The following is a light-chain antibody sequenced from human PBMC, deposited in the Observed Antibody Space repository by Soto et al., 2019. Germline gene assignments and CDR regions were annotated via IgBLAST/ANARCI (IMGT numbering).Light chain of an antibody. CDR3: QTWGTGTVV. CDR1: SGHISYA. J-gene: IGLJ2*01. CDR2: LNSDGSH. Sequence: QPVLTQSPSASASLGASVKLTCTLSSGHISYAIAWHQQQPEKGPRYLMKLNSDGSHSKGDGIPDRFSGSSSGAERYLTISRLQSEDDADYYCQTWGTGTVVFGGGTKLTVL. V-gene: IGLV4-69*02.